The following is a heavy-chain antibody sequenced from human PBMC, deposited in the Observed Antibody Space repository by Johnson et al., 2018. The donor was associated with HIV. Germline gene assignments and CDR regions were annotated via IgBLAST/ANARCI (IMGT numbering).Heavy chain of an antibody. CDR2: ISYDGSNK. CDR3: AKDMRLGELYPDASDI. V-gene: IGHV3-30-3*01. J-gene: IGHJ3*02. Sequence: VQLVESGGGVVQPGRSLRLSCAASGFTFSSYAMHWVRQAPGKGLEWVAVISYDGSNKYYADSVKDRFTISRDNSKNTLYLQMNSLRAEDTAVYYCAKDMRLGELYPDASDIWGQGTLVTVSS. CDR1: GFTFSSYA. D-gene: IGHD3-16*01.